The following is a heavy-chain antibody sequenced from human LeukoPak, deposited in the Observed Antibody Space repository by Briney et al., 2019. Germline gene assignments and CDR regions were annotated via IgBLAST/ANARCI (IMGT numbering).Heavy chain of an antibody. CDR3: ARDKWLTTTHYFDY. Sequence: GGTLRLSCAASGFIFNSYGMSWVRQAPGEGLEWVSSISSSSSYIYYADSVKGRFTVSRDNAKNSVYLQMNSLRAEDTAVYYCARDKWLTTTHYFDYWGQGTLVTVSS. D-gene: IGHD4-11*01. CDR2: ISSSSSYI. J-gene: IGHJ4*02. CDR1: GFIFNSYG. V-gene: IGHV3-21*01.